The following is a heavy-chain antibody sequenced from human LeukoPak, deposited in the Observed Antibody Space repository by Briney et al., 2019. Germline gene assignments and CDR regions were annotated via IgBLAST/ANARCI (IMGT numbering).Heavy chain of an antibody. J-gene: IGHJ3*02. V-gene: IGHV3-15*01. CDR3: TTDFELRTAFDI. D-gene: IGHD3-9*01. CDR1: GFTFSNAW. CDR2: IKSKTDGGTT. Sequence: GGSLRLSCAASGFTFSNAWMSWVRQAPGKGLEWVGRIKSKTDGGTTDYAAPVKGRFTISRDDSKNTLYLQMNSLKPEDTAVYYCTTDFELRTAFDIWGQGTMVTVSS.